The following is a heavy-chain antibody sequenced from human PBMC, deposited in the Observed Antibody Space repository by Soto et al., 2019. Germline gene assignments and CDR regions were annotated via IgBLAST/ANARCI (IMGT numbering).Heavy chain of an antibody. Sequence: YSLLGCRQALDKKMEWVTVISSDGGNRYYADSVKGRFTISRDNSKNTLYLQMSSLRVDFTAISIRAIVAGLSHNADLLG. CDR3: AIVAGLSHNADL. CDR2: ISSDGGNR. D-gene: IGHD6-19*01. J-gene: IGHJ2*01. CDR1: YS. V-gene: IGHV3-30-3*01.